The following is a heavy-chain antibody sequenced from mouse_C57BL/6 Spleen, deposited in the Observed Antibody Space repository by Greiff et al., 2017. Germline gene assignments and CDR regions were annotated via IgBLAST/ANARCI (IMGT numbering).Heavy chain of an antibody. V-gene: IGHV14-2*01. D-gene: IGHD1-1*02. J-gene: IGHJ4*01. CDR3: ARAPGGSYYAMAY. Sequence: VQLKESGAELVKPGASVKLSCTASGFNIKDYYMHWVKQRTEQGLEWIGRIDPGDGETKYAPKFQGKATIAADTSSNTAYLQLSSLTSEDSAVYDCARAPGGSYYAMAYWGQGTSVTVSA. CDR1: GFNIKDYY. CDR2: IDPGDGET.